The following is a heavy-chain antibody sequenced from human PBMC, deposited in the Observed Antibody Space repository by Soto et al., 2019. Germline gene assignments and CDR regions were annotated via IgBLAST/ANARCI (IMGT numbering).Heavy chain of an antibody. J-gene: IGHJ6*02. CDR1: GFSVSSYC. CDR3: EREGGYDILTDNGYTGYYYYGMDV. CDR2: INQDGSEK. V-gene: IGHV3-7*01. D-gene: IGHD3-9*01. Sequence: PXGSLSLSFPASGFSVSSYCMSWVVQAPGKWREWVANINQDGSEKYYVDGVKGRFNISRDNAKDSLYLQMTSLRAEDTAVYYCEREGGYDILTDNGYTGYYYYGMDVWAQRTTVTVSS.